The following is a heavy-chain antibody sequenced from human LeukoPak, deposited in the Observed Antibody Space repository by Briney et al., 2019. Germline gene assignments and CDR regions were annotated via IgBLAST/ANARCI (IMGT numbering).Heavy chain of an antibody. Sequence: SVKVSCKASGGTFSSYAISWVRQAPGQGLEWMGGIIPIFGTANYAQKFQGRVTITADESTSTAYMELSSMRSEDTAVYYCARGLYSSGWSFFDYWGQGTLVTVSS. V-gene: IGHV1-69*01. D-gene: IGHD6-19*01. J-gene: IGHJ4*02. CDR1: GGTFSSYA. CDR3: ARGLYSSGWSFFDY. CDR2: IIPIFGTA.